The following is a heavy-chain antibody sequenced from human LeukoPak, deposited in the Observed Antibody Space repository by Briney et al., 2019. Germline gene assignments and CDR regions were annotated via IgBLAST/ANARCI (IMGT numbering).Heavy chain of an antibody. J-gene: IGHJ4*02. D-gene: IGHD3-10*01. CDR3: SRHVPARVRRNGRYGEFGN. V-gene: IGHV4-39*01. Sequence: TSETLSLTCTVSGGSISRSNYYWGWIRQPPGKGLEWIGSIYYGGTTSYNPSLKSRVTMSVDTSKSQFSLRLSSVAAADAATYYCSRHVPARVRRNGRYGEFGNWGQGTPVPVSS. CDR1: GGSISRSNYY. CDR2: IYYGGTT.